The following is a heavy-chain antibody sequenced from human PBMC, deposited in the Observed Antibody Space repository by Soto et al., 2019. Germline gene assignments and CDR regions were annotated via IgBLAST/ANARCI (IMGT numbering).Heavy chain of an antibody. J-gene: IGHJ4*02. CDR3: AGDPPPPDY. CDR1: GYTFASYA. V-gene: IGHV1-18*01. Sequence: QVQLVQSGAEVKKPGASVKVSCKASGYTFASYAISWMRQAPGQGLEWMGWISAYNGNTNYAQKLQGRVTMTTDTPTSAAYMELWSLRSDDTAVYYCAGDPPPPDYWGQGTLVTVSS. CDR2: ISAYNGNT.